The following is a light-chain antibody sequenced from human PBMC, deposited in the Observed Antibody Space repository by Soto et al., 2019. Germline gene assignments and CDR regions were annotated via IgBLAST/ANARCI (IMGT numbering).Light chain of an antibody. CDR2: DTS. J-gene: IGKJ4*01. V-gene: IGKV3-11*01. CDR3: QQRSALPLT. CDR1: QRVGNS. Sequence: EIVLTQSPATLSLSPGERATLSCRASQRVGNSIAWYQQKPAQAPRLLIYDTSYRFTGIPARFSGSGSGTDFTLTISSLESEDSAVFYCQQRSALPLTFGRETRVQIK.